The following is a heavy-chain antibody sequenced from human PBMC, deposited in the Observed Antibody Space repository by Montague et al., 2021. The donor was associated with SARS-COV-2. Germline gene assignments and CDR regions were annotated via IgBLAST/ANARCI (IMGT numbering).Heavy chain of an antibody. V-gene: IGHV4-39*07. CDR1: GGSISSSSYY. CDR2: IYYSGST. CDR3: ARDSAPSITIFGVVIRQQNPRYYYSGRDV. D-gene: IGHD3-3*01. J-gene: IGHJ6*02. Sequence: SETLSLTCTVSGGSISSSSYYWGWIRQPPGKGLEWIGSIYYSGSTYYNPSLKSRVTISVDTSKNQFSLKLSSVTAADTAVYYCARDSAPSITIFGVVIRQQNPRYYYSGRDVWGQGPTVTVSS.